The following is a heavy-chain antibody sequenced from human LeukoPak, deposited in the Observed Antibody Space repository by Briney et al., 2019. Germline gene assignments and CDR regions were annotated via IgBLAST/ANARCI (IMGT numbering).Heavy chain of an antibody. CDR3: ARVTWHYYDSSGYYYPYYYYYYMDV. D-gene: IGHD3-22*01. V-gene: IGHV4-59*12. CDR1: GGSISSYY. J-gene: IGHJ6*03. CDR2: IYYSGST. Sequence: SETLSLTCTVSGGSISSYYWSWIRQPPGKGLEWIGYIYYSGSTNYNPSLKSRVTIPVDTSKNQFSLKLSSVTAADTAVYYCARVTWHYYDSSGYYYPYYYYYYMDVWGKGTTVTVSS.